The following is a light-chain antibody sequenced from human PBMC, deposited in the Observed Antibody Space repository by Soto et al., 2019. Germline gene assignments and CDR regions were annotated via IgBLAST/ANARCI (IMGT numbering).Light chain of an antibody. V-gene: IGLV1-40*01. CDR2: GNS. J-gene: IGLJ3*02. CDR1: SSNIGAGYN. CDR3: QSHDSSMSSWV. Sequence: QSVLTQPPSVSGAPGQRVTISCTGSSSNIGAGYNVHWYQQLPGTAPKLLIYGNSNRPSGVPDRLSGSKSGTSASLAITGLQAEDEADYYCQSHDSSMSSWVFGGGTKLTVL.